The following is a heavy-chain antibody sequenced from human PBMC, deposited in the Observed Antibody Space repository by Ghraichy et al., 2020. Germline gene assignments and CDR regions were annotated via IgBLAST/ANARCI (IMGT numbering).Heavy chain of an antibody. J-gene: IGHJ4*02. D-gene: IGHD1-14*01. CDR3: TSRAAPGEGDY. CDR1: GFTFSGSA. V-gene: IGHV3-73*01. Sequence: GGSLKLSCAASGFTFSGSAMHWVRQASGKGLEWVGRIRSKANSYATAYAASVKGRFTISRDDSKNTAYLQMNSLKTEDTAVYYCTSRAAPGEGDYWGQGTLVTVSS. CDR2: IRSKANSYAT.